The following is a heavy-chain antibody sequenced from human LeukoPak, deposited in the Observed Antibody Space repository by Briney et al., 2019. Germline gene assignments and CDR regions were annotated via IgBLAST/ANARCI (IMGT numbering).Heavy chain of an antibody. CDR1: GFNFNDAA. Sequence: PGGSLRLSCAASGFNFNDAAMTWVRQAPGKGMESVAIIAYDGGNKWYADSVKGRFTISRDNSKNTVYLQINSLRAEDTALYYCARDRDGYNFPAYWGQGTLVTVSS. D-gene: IGHD5-24*01. CDR3: ARDRDGYNFPAY. J-gene: IGHJ4*02. CDR2: IAYDGGNK. V-gene: IGHV3-30-3*01.